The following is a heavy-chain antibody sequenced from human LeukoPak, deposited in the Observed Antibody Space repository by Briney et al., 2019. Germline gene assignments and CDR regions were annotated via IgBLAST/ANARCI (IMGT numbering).Heavy chain of an antibody. CDR2: ISSSSSYI. J-gene: IGHJ6*02. D-gene: IGHD2-15*01. CDR1: GFTFSSYS. Sequence: GRSLRLSCAASGFTFSSYSMNWVRQAPGKGLEWVSSISSSSSYIYYADSVKGRFTISRDNAKNSLYLQMNSLRAEDTAVYYCARDQVVQGAPDYGMDVWGQGTTVTVSS. V-gene: IGHV3-21*01. CDR3: ARDQVVQGAPDYGMDV.